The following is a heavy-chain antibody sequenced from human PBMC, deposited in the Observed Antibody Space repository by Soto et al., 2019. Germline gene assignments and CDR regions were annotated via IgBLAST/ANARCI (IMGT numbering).Heavy chain of an antibody. Sequence: EVQLVESGGGLVQPGGSLRLSCAASGFTVSSNYMSWVRQAPGKGLEWVSVIYSGGSTYYAGSVKGRFTISRDNSKNTLYLQMNSLRAEDTAVYYCARGVYRLGRSVSFDYWGQGTLVTVSS. CDR3: ARGVYRLGRSVSFDY. D-gene: IGHD3-16*01. V-gene: IGHV3-66*01. CDR1: GFTVSSNY. CDR2: IYSGGST. J-gene: IGHJ4*02.